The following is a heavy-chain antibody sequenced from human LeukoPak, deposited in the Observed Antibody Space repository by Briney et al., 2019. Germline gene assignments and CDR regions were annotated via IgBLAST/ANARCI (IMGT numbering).Heavy chain of an antibody. D-gene: IGHD2-15*01. V-gene: IGHV3-23*01. CDR2: ISGSGGST. CDR1: GFTFSSYA. Sequence: GGSLRLSCAASGFTFSSYAMSWVRQAPGKGLEWVSAISGSGGSTYYADSVKGRFTISRDNSKNTLYLQMNSLRAEDTAVYYCAKSVIGWWLSPDAFDIWGQGTMVTVSS. J-gene: IGHJ3*02. CDR3: AKSVIGWWLSPDAFDI.